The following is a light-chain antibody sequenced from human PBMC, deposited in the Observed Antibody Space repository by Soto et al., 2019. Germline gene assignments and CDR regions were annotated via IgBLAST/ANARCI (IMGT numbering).Light chain of an antibody. CDR1: NRDIGAYNY. V-gene: IGLV2-14*01. CDR3: SSYTASSTLV. J-gene: IGLJ1*01. Sequence: QSARTQPASVYGSPGQSITISCTVTNRDIGAYNYVSWYQQHPGKAPKLIISEVNNRPSGASNRFSGSKSGNTASLTISGLQADDEADYYCSSYTASSTLVFGTGTRSPS. CDR2: EVN.